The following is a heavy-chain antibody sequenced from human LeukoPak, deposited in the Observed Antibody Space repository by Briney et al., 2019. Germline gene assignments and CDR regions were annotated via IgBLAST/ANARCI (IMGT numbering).Heavy chain of an antibody. V-gene: IGHV1-18*01. CDR1: GYTFSRYG. Sequence: ASVKVSCKTSGYTFSRYGFSWVRQAPGQGLEWIGWIGVFNGNRNYAKSVQGRIILTADTSTNTTYMELRSLTSDDTAVYFCGRDWDWHVQFWGQGTLVTVSS. CDR2: IGVFNGNR. D-gene: IGHD1-26*01. J-gene: IGHJ4*02. CDR3: GRDWDWHVQF.